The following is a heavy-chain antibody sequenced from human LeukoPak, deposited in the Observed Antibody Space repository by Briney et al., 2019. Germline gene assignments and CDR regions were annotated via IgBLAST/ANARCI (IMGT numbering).Heavy chain of an antibody. CDR2: IIPILGIA. V-gene: IGHV1-69*04. D-gene: IGHD3-10*01. CDR1: GGTFSNYA. CDR3: ARDHWSGGDLDY. J-gene: IGHJ4*02. Sequence: ASVKVSCKASGGTFSNYAISWVRQAPGQGLEWMGRIIPILGIANYAQRFQDRVTITADKSTNTAYMELSSLRSEDTAIYYCARDHWSGGDLDYWGQGTLVTVSS.